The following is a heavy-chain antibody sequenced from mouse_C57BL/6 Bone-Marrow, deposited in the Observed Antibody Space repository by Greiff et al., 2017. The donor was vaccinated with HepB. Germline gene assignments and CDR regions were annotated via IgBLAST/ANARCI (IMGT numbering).Heavy chain of an antibody. V-gene: IGHV1-39*01. J-gene: IGHJ1*03. Sequence: VQLQQSGPELVKPGASVKISCKASGYSFTDYNMNWVKQSNGKSLEWIGVINPNYGTTSYNQKFKGKATLTVDQSSSTAYMQLNSLTSEDSAVSYGARLGICYGSSYNWYFDVWGTGTTVTVSS. D-gene: IGHD1-1*01. CDR2: INPNYGTT. CDR3: ARLGICYGSSYNWYFDV. CDR1: GYSFTDYN.